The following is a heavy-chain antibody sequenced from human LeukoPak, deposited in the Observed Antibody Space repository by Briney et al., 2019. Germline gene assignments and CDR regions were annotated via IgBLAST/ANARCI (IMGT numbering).Heavy chain of an antibody. Sequence: SQTLSLTCTVSGGSVSSGNYYWTWIRQPAGKGLEWIGRIYTSGSTNYNPSLKSRVTISIDASKNQFSLRLSSVTATDTAVYYCTRGGELMNFWGQGTLVTVSS. CDR2: IYTSGST. D-gene: IGHD1-26*01. CDR3: TRGGELMNF. CDR1: GGSVSSGNYY. V-gene: IGHV4-61*02. J-gene: IGHJ4*02.